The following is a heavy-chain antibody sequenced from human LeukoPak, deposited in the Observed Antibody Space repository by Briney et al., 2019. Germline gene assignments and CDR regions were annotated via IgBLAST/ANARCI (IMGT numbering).Heavy chain of an antibody. Sequence: SVKVSCKASGGTFSRSSISWVRQAPGQGLEWMGGIIPIFGAGINAQKLQGRVTISADESTSAVYMELSSLRSEDTAVYYCARGGSRHYWYFDLWGRGTLVTVSS. CDR3: ARGGSRHYWYFDL. CDR2: IIPIFGAG. V-gene: IGHV1-69*01. J-gene: IGHJ2*01. CDR1: GGTFSRSS. D-gene: IGHD3-16*01.